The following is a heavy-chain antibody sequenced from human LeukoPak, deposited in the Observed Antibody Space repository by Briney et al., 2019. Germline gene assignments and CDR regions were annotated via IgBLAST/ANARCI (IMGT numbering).Heavy chain of an antibody. CDR3: ARDGLLGGVPYYFDY. V-gene: IGHV3-30-3*01. CDR1: GFTFSSYA. Sequence: GGSLRLSCAASGFTFSSYAMHWVRQAPGKGLEWVAVTSYDGSNKYYADSVKGRFTISRDNSKNTLYLQMNSLRAEDTAVYYCARDGLLGGVPYYFDYWGQGTLVTVSS. J-gene: IGHJ4*02. CDR2: TSYDGSNK. D-gene: IGHD3-16*01.